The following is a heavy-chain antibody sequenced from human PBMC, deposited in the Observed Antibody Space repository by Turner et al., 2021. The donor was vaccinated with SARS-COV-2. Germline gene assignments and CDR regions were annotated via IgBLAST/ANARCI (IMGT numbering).Heavy chain of an antibody. CDR1: GFTFRSYG. CDR3: AKGSGGSSWYYFDS. V-gene: IGHV3-23*01. J-gene: IGHJ4*02. CDR2: MSVGGDTT. Sequence: EVQLLESGGGLVQPGGSLRLSCAASGFTFRSYGMSWVRQAPGKGLEWVSIMSVGGDTTFYGDSVKGRFTISRDNSRNTLFLQMNSLRAEDTAVYYCAKGSGGSSWYYFDSWGQGTLVTVSS. D-gene: IGHD6-13*01.